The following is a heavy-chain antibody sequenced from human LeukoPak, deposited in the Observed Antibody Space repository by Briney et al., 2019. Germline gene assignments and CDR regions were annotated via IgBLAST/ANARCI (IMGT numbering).Heavy chain of an antibody. V-gene: IGHV3-48*03. CDR3: ARDRTMVRGLANYFYGMDV. D-gene: IGHD3-10*01. Sequence: GGSLRLSCAASGFIFSSDELTWVRQAPGKGLEWLSYISTSGRTTYYADSVKGRFTISRDNAKNSLYLQMSSLRAEDTAVYYCARDRTMVRGLANYFYGMDVWGQGTTVIVSS. J-gene: IGHJ6*02. CDR2: ISTSGRTT. CDR1: GFIFSSDE.